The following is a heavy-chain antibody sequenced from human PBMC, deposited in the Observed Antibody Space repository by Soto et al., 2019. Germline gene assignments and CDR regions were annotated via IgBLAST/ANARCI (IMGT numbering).Heavy chain of an antibody. CDR1: GFTFSSYG. Sequence: GGSLRHSCAAAGFTFSSYGMPWVRQAPGKGLEWVAVIWYDGSNKYYADSVKGRFTISRDNSKNTLYLQMNSLRAEDTAVYDCAREVLYVRGAFDIWGQGTMVTVS. D-gene: IGHD3-10*02. V-gene: IGHV3-33*01. J-gene: IGHJ3*02. CDR3: AREVLYVRGAFDI. CDR2: IWYDGSNK.